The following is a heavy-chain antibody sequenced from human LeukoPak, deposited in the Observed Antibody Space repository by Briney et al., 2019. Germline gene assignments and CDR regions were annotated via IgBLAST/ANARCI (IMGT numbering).Heavy chain of an antibody. J-gene: IGHJ4*02. CDR1: GGSFSGYY. Sequence: SETLSLTCAVYGGSFSGYYWSWIRQPPGKGLEWIGEINHSGSTNYNPSLKSRVTISVDTSMNQFSLKLSSVTAADTAVYYCAPLSYDSSGYYYYFDYWGQGTLVTVSS. V-gene: IGHV4-34*01. D-gene: IGHD3-22*01. CDR2: INHSGST. CDR3: APLSYDSSGYYYYFDY.